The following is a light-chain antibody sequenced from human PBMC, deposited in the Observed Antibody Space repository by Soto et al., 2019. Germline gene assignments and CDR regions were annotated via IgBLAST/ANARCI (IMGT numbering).Light chain of an antibody. CDR1: QLFSSN. CDR2: GTS. J-gene: IGKJ4*01. CDR3: QQYNDWPPLT. Sequence: EIVLTQSPGTLSLSPGERATLSCRASQLFSSNLAWYQQKPGQAPRLLIYGTSTRATGVPARFSGSGSGTEFTLTISNLQSEDFAVYYCQQYNDWPPLTFGGGTKVDIK. V-gene: IGKV3-15*01.